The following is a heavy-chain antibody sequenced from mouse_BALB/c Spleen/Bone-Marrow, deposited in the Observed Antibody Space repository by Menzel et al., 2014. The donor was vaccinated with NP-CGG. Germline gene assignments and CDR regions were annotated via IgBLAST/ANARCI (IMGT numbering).Heavy chain of an antibody. V-gene: IGHV1-9*01. Sequence: VQVVESGAELMKPGASVKISCKATGYTFSSYWIEWVKQRPGHGLEWIGEILPGSGSTNYNEKFKGKATFTADTSSNTAYMQLSSLTSEDSAVYYCAIHGEAMDYWGQGTSVTVSS. CDR1: GYTFSSYW. CDR2: ILPGSGST. CDR3: AIHGEAMDY. J-gene: IGHJ4*01.